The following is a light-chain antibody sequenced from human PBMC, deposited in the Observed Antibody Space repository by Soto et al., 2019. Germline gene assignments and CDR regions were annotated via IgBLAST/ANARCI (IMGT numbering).Light chain of an antibody. CDR2: EVS. J-gene: IGLJ2*01. V-gene: IGLV2-14*01. CDR1: SRDIGSYNY. CDR3: TSYTGSRSLVV. Sequence: QSALTQPASVSASPGQSITIPCTGTSRDIGSYNYVSWYRHHPGRAPQLMIYEVSHRPSGISHRFSGSKSGNTASLTISALPAEDEAFYYCTSYTGSRSLVVFGGGTKLTVL.